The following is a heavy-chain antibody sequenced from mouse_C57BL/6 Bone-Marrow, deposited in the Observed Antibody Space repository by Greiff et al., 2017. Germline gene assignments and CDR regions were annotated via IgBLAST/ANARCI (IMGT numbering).Heavy chain of an antibody. CDR3: ARSGPLGRSFDY. V-gene: IGHV1-55*01. J-gene: IGHJ2*01. CDR1: GYTFTSYW. CDR2: IYPTSGRT. Sequence: VQLQQPGAELVKPGASVKMSCKASGYTFTSYWITWVTQRPGQGLAWIGDIYPTSGRTNYNEKFKSKAILTVDTSSNTAYMQLSSLTSEDSAVFYCARSGPLGRSFDYWGQGTTLTVSS. D-gene: IGHD4-1*01.